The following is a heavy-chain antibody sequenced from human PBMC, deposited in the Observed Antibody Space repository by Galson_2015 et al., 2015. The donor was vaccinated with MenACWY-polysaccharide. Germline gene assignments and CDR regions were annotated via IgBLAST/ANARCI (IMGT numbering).Heavy chain of an antibody. Sequence: SVKVSCKASGYTFTSYYMHWVRQAPGQGLEWMGIINPSGGSTSYAQKFQGRVTMTGDTSTSTVYMELSSLRSEDTAVYYCARENQLLYEGDYYYYYGMDVWGQGTTVTVSS. V-gene: IGHV1-46*01. CDR3: ARENQLLYEGDYYYYYGMDV. CDR1: GYTFTSYY. CDR2: INPSGGST. J-gene: IGHJ6*02. D-gene: IGHD2-2*02.